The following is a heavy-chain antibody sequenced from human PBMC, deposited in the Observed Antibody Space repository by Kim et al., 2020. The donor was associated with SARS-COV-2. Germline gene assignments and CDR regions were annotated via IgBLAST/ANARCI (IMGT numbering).Heavy chain of an antibody. J-gene: IGHJ4*02. Sequence: SETLSLTCTVSGYSISSGYYWGWIRQPPGKGLEWIGTIYHSGSTYYNPSLKSRVTISVDTSNNQFSLKLSSVTAADTAVYYYARVDSSGFDYWGQGTLVT. V-gene: IGHV4-38-2*02. D-gene: IGHD6-19*01. CDR1: GYSISSGYY. CDR2: IYHSGST. CDR3: ARVDSSGFDY.